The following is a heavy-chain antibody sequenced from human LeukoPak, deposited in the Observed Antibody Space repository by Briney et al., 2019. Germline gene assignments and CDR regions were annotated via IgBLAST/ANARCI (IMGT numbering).Heavy chain of an antibody. D-gene: IGHD1-26*01. CDR1: GYTFTGYY. Sequence: ASVKVSCKASGYTFTGYYMRWVRQAPGQGLEWMGWINPNSGGTNYAQKFQGRVTMTRDTSISTAYMELSRLRSDDTAVYYCARDLRVGATRTLAYWGQGTLVTVSS. CDR2: INPNSGGT. V-gene: IGHV1-2*02. J-gene: IGHJ4*02. CDR3: ARDLRVGATRTLAY.